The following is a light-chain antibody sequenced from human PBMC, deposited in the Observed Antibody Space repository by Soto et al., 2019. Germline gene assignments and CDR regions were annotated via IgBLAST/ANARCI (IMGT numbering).Light chain of an antibody. CDR1: QSVSSN. CDR2: GAS. J-gene: IGKJ2*01. CDR3: QQYNNWPYT. Sequence: EIVMTQSPATLSVSSGERGTLSCRASQSVSSNLAWYQQKPGQAPRLLIYGASTRATGIPARFSGSGSGTEFTLTISSLQSEDFAVYYCQQYNNWPYTFGQGTKLEIK. V-gene: IGKV3-15*01.